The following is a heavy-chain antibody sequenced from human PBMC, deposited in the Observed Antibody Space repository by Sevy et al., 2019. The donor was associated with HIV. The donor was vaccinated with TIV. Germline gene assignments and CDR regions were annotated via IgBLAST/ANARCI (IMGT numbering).Heavy chain of an antibody. V-gene: IGHV3-23*01. J-gene: IGHJ4*02. CDR1: GFRFSSHA. D-gene: IGHD3-10*01. CDR3: ARDLEFGEYLKNYFDN. CDR2: ISGNGDSP. Sequence: GGSLRLSCVASGFRFSSHAMTWVRQAPGKGLEWVSSISGNGDSPYYTDSLKGRFTMSRENSRNTLYLQLNSLRAEETAVYYRARDLEFGEYLKNYFDNWRQGALVTVSS.